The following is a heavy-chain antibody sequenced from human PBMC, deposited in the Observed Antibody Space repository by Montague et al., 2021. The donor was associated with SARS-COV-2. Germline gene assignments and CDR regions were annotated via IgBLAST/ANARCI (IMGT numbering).Heavy chain of an antibody. J-gene: IGHJ6*02. CDR2: VKGDGSRI. D-gene: IGHD3-16*01. CDR3: ARGYFPVGGSENWGSYGMDV. V-gene: IGHV3-74*01. Sequence: SLRLSCAASGFPFSSYWMHLVRQAPGTGLVWVSRVKGDGSRISYADSVKGRFTISRDNAKNTLYLQMNSLRAEDTAVYFCARGYFPVGGSENWGSYGMDVWGQGTTVTVSS. CDR1: GFPFSSYW.